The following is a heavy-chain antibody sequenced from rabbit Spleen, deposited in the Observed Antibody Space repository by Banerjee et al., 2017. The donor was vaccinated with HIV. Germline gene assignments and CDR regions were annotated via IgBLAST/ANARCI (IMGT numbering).Heavy chain of an antibody. CDR1: GFSFSSRYW. V-gene: IGHV1S45*01. D-gene: IGHD2-1*01. CDR2: IDTGFAGTT. J-gene: IGHJ4*01. CDR3: ATYVDYDGDFNL. Sequence: QEQLVESGGGLVQPEGSLTLTCTASGFSFSSRYWICWVRQAPGKGLEWIACIDTGFAGTTYYASWAKGRFTISKTSSTTVTLQMTSLTAADTATYFCATYVDYDGDFNLWGPGTLVTVS.